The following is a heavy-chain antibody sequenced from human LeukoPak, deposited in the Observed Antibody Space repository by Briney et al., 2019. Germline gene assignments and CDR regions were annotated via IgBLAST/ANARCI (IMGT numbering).Heavy chain of an antibody. CDR3: ARRRYSGSYPFQH. V-gene: IGHV3-30-3*01. Sequence: GGSLRLSCAASGFTFSSYAMHWVRQAPGKGLEWVAVISYDGSNKYYADSVKGRFTISRDNSKNTLYLQMNSLRAEDTAVYYCARRRYSGSYPFQHWGRGTLVTVSS. D-gene: IGHD1-26*01. CDR1: GFTFSSYA. J-gene: IGHJ1*01. CDR2: ISYDGSNK.